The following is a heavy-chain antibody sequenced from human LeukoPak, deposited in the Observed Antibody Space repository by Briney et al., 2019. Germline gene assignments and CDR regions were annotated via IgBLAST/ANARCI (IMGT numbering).Heavy chain of an antibody. Sequence: SETLSLTCTVSGGSISSSSYYWGWIRQPPGKGLEWIGSIYYSGSTYYNPSLKSRVTISVDTSKNQFSLKLSSVTAADTAVYYCARRITMVRGVIKGAFDIWGQRTMVTVSS. V-gene: IGHV4-39*01. CDR1: GGSISSSSYY. CDR3: ARRITMVRGVIKGAFDI. CDR2: IYYSGST. D-gene: IGHD3-10*01. J-gene: IGHJ3*02.